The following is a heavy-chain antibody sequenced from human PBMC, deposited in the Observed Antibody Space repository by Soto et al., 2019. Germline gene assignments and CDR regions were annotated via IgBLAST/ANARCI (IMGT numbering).Heavy chain of an antibody. CDR1: GFTFSSYD. Sequence: GESLKISCAASGFTFSSYDMHWVRQATGKGLEWVSAIGTAGDTYYPGSVKGRFTISRENAKNSLYLQMNSLRAGDTAVYYCARENRDYTFDYWGQGTLVTVSS. CDR2: IGTAGDT. CDR3: ARENRDYTFDY. J-gene: IGHJ4*02. D-gene: IGHD4-17*01. V-gene: IGHV3-13*01.